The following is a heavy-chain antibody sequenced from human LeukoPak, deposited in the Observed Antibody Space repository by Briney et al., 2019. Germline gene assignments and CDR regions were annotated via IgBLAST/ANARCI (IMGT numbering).Heavy chain of an antibody. CDR1: GYTFTSYG. J-gene: IGHJ4*02. CDR2: ISDYNGNT. Sequence: GASVKVSCKASGYTFTSYGISWVRQAPGQGLEWMGWISDYNGNTNYAQKLQGRVTMTTDTSTSTAYMELRRLISADTAVYYCARAIGDEEYFDYWGQGTLVTVSS. CDR3: ARAIGDEEYFDY. V-gene: IGHV1-18*01. D-gene: IGHD3-10*01.